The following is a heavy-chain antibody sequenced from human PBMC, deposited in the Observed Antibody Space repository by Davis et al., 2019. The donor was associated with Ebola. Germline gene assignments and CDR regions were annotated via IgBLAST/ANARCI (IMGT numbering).Heavy chain of an antibody. CDR3: ARDGPNYDVDY. Sequence: GESLKISCEGSGFILSDKYMSWIRQAPGKGLEWVSSISSSGITVSYTDSVKGRFTISRDNAKNSMFLQMNNFEAEDTAVYFCARDGPNYDVDYWGQGTLVTVSA. D-gene: IGHD3-22*01. CDR2: ISSSGITV. CDR1: GFILSDKY. V-gene: IGHV3-11*01. J-gene: IGHJ4*02.